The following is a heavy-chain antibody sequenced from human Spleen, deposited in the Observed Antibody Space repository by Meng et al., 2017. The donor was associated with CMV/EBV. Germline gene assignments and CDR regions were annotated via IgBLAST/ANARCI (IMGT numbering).Heavy chain of an antibody. CDR1: GFTFSSYA. CDR3: ARDSSAVHNWLDS. D-gene: IGHD1-26*01. V-gene: IGHV3-21*05. Sequence: GGSLRLSCAASGFTFSSYAMTWIRQAPGKGLEWVSYISSSGSITKYLDSVKGRFTISRDNAKNSLFLQMNSLRVEDTAVYYCARDSSAVHNWLDSWGQGTLVTVSS. CDR2: ISSSGSIT. J-gene: IGHJ5*01.